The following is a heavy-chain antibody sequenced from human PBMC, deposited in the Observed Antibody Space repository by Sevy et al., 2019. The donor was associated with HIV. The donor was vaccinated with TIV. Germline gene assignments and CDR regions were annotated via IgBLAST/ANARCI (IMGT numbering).Heavy chain of an antibody. Sequence: GGSLRLSCAASGFTFSGYWMSWVRQAPGKGLEWVANIKQDGSEKYYVDAVKGLFTISRDNAKNALYLQMNSLRAEDTAVYYCARNAEYYGMDVWGQGTTVTVSS. D-gene: IGHD2-2*01. V-gene: IGHV3-7*03. CDR3: ARNAEYYGMDV. CDR1: GFTFSGYW. CDR2: IKQDGSEK. J-gene: IGHJ6*02.